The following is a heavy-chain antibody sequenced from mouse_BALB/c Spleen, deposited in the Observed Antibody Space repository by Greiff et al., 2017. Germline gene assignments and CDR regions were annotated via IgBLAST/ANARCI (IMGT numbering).Heavy chain of an antibody. D-gene: IGHD5-5*01. J-gene: IGHJ4*01. CDR3: ARIGLPYAMDY. CDR2: IDPANGNT. CDR1: GFNIKDSY. Sequence: EVQLQQSGAELVKPGASVKLSCTASGFNIKDSYMHWVKQRPEQGLEWIGRIDPANGNTKYDPKFQGKATITADTSSNTAYLQLSSLTSEDTAVYYCARIGLPYAMDYWGQGTSVTVSS. V-gene: IGHV14-3*02.